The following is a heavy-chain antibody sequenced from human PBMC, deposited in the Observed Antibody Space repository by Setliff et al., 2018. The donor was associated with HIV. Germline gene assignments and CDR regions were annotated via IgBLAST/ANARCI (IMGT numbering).Heavy chain of an antibody. CDR3: ARRASTAEVFDY. J-gene: IGHJ4*02. CDR1: GYTFTTYS. CDR2: LRTGNGDT. V-gene: IGHV1-3*04. D-gene: IGHD1-1*01. Sequence: ASVKVSCKVSGYTFTTYSIHWVRQAPGQRPEWMGWLRTGNGDTSYSESLQGRVTFTSDTSANTAYMELRSLGPDDTAVYFCARRASTAEVFDYWGQGTLVTV.